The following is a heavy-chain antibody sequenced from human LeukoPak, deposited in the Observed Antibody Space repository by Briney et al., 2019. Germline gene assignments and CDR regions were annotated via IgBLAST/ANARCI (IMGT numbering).Heavy chain of an antibody. CDR1: GYTFTSYD. V-gene: IGHV1-8*01. J-gene: IGHJ4*02. CDR2: MNPNSGNT. CDR3: ARDRANGVCFDY. D-gene: IGHD2-8*01. Sequence: ASVKVSCKASGYTFTSYDINWVRQATGQGLEWMGWMNPNSGNTGYAQKFQGRVTMTRNTSISTAYMELSSLRSEDTAVYYCARDRANGVCFDYWGQGTLVTVPS.